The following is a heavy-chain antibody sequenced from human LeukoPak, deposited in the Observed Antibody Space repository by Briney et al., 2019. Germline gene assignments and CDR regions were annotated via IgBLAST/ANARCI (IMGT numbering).Heavy chain of an antibody. CDR2: ISSSGSTI. D-gene: IGHD1-1*01. Sequence: KAGGSLRLSCAASGFTFSDYYMSWIRQAPGKGLEWVSYISSSGSTIYYADSARGRFTISRDNSRNTVYLQMNSLRAGDTAMYYCARGITIQGYYDDYFYMDVWGKGTTVTISS. J-gene: IGHJ6*03. CDR1: GFTFSDYY. V-gene: IGHV3-11*01. CDR3: ARGITIQGYYDDYFYMDV.